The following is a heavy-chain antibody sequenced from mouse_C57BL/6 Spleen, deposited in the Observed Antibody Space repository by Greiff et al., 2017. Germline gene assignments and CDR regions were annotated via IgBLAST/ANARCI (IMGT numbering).Heavy chain of an antibody. J-gene: IGHJ3*01. Sequence: VQLKESGPGLVKPSQSLSLTCSVTGYSITSGYYWNWIRQFPGNKLEWMGYISYDGSNNYNPSLKNRISITRDTSKNQFFLKLNSVTTEDTATYYCARGRYGFAYWGQGTLVTVSA. V-gene: IGHV3-6*01. CDR2: ISYDGSN. D-gene: IGHD1-1*01. CDR1: GYSITSGYY. CDR3: ARGRYGFAY.